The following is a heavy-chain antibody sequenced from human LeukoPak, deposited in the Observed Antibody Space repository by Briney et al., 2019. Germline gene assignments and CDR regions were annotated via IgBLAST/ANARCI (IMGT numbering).Heavy chain of an antibody. Sequence: GASLEISFEGSGYTFTSYWIGWVRQLPGKGREGMGVIYLGDSDTRYSPSFQGRVTISADKSISTAYLQWSSLKASDTAMYNCARYPYHSSSWYFDYWGQGTLVTVSS. V-gene: IGHV5-51*01. CDR1: GYTFTSYW. D-gene: IGHD6-13*01. CDR2: IYLGDSDT. J-gene: IGHJ4*02. CDR3: ARYPYHSSSWYFDY.